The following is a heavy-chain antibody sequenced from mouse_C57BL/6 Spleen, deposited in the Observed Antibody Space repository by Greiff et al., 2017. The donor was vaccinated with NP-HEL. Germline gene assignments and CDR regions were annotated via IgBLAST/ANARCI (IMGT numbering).Heavy chain of an antibody. Sequence: QVQLKEPGAELVKPGASVKVSCKASGYTFTSYWMHWVKQRPGQGLEWIGRIHPSDSDTNYNQKFKGKATLTVDKSSSTAYMQLSSLTSEDSAVYYCANSNPPFAYWGQGTLVTVSA. CDR2: IHPSDSDT. D-gene: IGHD2-5*01. V-gene: IGHV1-74*01. CDR3: ANSNPPFAY. CDR1: GYTFTSYW. J-gene: IGHJ3*01.